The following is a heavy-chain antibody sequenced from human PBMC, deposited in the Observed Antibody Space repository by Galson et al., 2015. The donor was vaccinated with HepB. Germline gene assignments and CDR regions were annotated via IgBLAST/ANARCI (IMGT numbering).Heavy chain of an antibody. CDR2: ISSSSANI. D-gene: IGHD4-11*01. J-gene: IGHJ6*03. CDR1: GFTFSYYT. Sequence: SLRLSCAASGFTFSYYTMNWVRQAPGKGLEWVSSISSSSANIYYSDSVKGRFTISRDNAKNSLYLQMNSLRAEDTAVYYCARGHDYSNYEVGYYYYYYMDVWGKGTTVTVSS. CDR3: ARGHDYSNYEVGYYYYYYMDV. V-gene: IGHV3-21*01.